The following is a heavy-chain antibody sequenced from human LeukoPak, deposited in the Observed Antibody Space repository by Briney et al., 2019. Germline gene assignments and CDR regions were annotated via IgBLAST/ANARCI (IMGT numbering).Heavy chain of an antibody. V-gene: IGHV4-34*01. CDR2: INHSGST. CDR3: ARLGRTRGRSYYGSGSHRGGNYYYMDV. D-gene: IGHD3-10*01. CDR1: GYSISTSYY. Sequence: NASETLSLTCTVSGYSISTSYYWSWIRQPPGKGLEWIGEINHSGSTNYNPSLKSRVTISVDTSKNQFSLKLSSVTAADTAVYYCARLGRTRGRSYYGSGSHRGGNYYYMDVWGKGTTVTISS. J-gene: IGHJ6*03.